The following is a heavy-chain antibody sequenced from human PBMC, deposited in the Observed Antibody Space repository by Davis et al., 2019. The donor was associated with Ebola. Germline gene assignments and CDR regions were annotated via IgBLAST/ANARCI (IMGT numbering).Heavy chain of an antibody. CDR2: ITSSDGRT. Sequence: GGSLRLSCLASGFTFSRSWMHWVRQAPGKGLEWVSGITSSDGRTYCADSVKGRFTISRDNSKNTLYLQMNSLRAEDTAVYHCAKVLQATNILATAYYYYALDVWGQGTTVTVSS. CDR1: GFTFSRSW. CDR3: AKVLQATNILATAYYYYALDV. D-gene: IGHD5-12*01. J-gene: IGHJ6*02. V-gene: IGHV3-23*01.